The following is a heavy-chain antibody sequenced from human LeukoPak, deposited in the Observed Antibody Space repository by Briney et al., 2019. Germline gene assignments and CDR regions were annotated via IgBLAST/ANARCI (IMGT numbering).Heavy chain of an antibody. CDR3: ASGRVRGLYHYYYYMDV. CDR2: ISSSGSTI. D-gene: IGHD3-10*01. Sequence: PGGSLRLSCAASGFTFSDYYMSWIRQAPGKGLEWVSYISSSGSTIYYADSVKGRFTISRDNAKNSLYLQMNSLRAEDTAVYYCASGRVRGLYHYYYYMDVWGKGTTVTVSS. V-gene: IGHV3-11*04. CDR1: GFTFSDYY. J-gene: IGHJ6*03.